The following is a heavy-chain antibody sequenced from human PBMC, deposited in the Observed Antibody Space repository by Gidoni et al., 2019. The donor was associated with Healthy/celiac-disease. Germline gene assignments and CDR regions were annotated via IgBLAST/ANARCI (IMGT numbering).Heavy chain of an antibody. J-gene: IGHJ4*02. CDR3: ARDVFGDSGYFDY. V-gene: IGHV3-53*01. D-gene: IGHD1-26*01. CDR1: GFTVSSNY. Sequence: EVQLVESGGGLIQPGGSLRLSCAASGFTVSSNYMSWVRQAPGKGLEWVSVIYSGGSTYYADSVKGRFTISRDNSKNTLYLQMNSLRAEDTAVYYCARDVFGDSGYFDYWGQGTLVTVSS. CDR2: IYSGGST.